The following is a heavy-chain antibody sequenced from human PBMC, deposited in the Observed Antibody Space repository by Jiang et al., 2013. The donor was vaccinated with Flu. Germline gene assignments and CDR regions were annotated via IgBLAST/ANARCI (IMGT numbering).Heavy chain of an antibody. J-gene: IGHJ4*02. V-gene: IGHV3-11*06. D-gene: IGHD3-22*01. Sequence: CAASGFTFSDYYMSWIRQAPGKGLEWVSYISSSSSYTNYADSVKGRFTISRDNAKNSLYLQMNSLRAEDTAVYYCARVPPTYYYDSSGYYLTNWGQGTLVTVSS. CDR3: ARVPPTYYYDSSGYYLTN. CDR2: ISSSSSYT. CDR1: GFTFSDYY.